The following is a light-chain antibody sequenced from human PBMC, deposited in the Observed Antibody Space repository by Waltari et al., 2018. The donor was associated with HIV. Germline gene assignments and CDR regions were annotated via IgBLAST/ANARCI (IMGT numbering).Light chain of an antibody. CDR1: QSINSW. CDR2: KAS. J-gene: IGKJ2*01. V-gene: IGKV1-5*03. CDR3: QQYNSYPVT. Sequence: DIQITQSPSPLFASVGDRVTIPCRASQSINSWLGWYQQKPGKAPKLLIYKASSLESGVPSRFSGSGSGTEFTLTISSLQPDDFATYYCQQYNSYPVTFGQGTKLEIK.